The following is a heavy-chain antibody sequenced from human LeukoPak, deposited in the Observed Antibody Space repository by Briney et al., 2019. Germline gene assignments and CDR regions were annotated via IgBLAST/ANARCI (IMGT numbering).Heavy chain of an antibody. Sequence: PGGSLRLSCAASGFTFSRYEMNWVRQAPGKGLEWVSYITSSGSPIFSADSVEGRFTVSRDYAKNSLYLKMNSLRAEDTAVYYCARALRLGATVWGQGTMVTVSS. CDR3: ARALRLGATV. J-gene: IGHJ3*01. CDR1: GFTFSRYE. D-gene: IGHD3-16*01. V-gene: IGHV3-48*03. CDR2: ITSSGSPI.